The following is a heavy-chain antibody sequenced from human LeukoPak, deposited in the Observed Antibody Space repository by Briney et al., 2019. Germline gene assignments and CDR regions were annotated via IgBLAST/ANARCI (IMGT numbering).Heavy chain of an antibody. CDR2: ISGSGGST. J-gene: IGHJ4*02. CDR3: ARDRVGAIPYYFDY. D-gene: IGHD1-26*01. CDR1: GLTFSSYA. Sequence: PGGSLRLSCAASGLTFSSYAMTWVRQAPGKGLEWVSAISGSGGSTYYADSVKGRFTISRDNSKNTLYLQMNSLRAEDTAVYYCARDRVGAIPYYFDYWGQGTLVTVSS. V-gene: IGHV3-23*01.